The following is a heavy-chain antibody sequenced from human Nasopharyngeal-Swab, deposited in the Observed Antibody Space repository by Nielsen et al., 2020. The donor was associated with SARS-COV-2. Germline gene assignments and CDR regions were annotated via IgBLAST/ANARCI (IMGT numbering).Heavy chain of an antibody. CDR1: GFTFDDYA. CDR3: AKIGTGSSGYRYFDY. Sequence: GGSLRLSCAASGFTFDDYAMHWVRQAPGKGLEWDSGISWNSGNIGYADSVKGRFTIARDNAKNSLYLQMNRLRAEDTALYYCAKIGTGSSGYRYFDYWGQGTLVTVSS. J-gene: IGHJ4*02. V-gene: IGHV3-9*01. D-gene: IGHD3-22*01. CDR2: ISWNSGNI.